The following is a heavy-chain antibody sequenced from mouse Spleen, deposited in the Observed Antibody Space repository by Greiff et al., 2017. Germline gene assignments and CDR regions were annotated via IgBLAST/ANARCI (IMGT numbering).Heavy chain of an antibody. J-gene: IGHJ3*01. CDR3: ARNDDYDGAWFAY. CDR2: ISSGGSYT. V-gene: IGHV5-9*02. CDR1: GFAFSSYD. D-gene: IGHD2-4*01. Sequence: DVMLVESGGGLVKPGGSLKLSCAASGFAFSSYDMSWVRQTPEKRLEWVATISSGGSYTYYPDSVKGRFTISRDNARNTLYLQMSSLRSEDTALYYCARNDDYDGAWFAYWGQGTLVTVSA.